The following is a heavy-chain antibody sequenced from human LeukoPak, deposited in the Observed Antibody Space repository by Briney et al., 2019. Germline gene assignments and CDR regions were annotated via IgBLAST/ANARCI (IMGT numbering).Heavy chain of an antibody. CDR3: ASPGRIVGAMYFDY. CDR2: IYYSGST. J-gene: IGHJ4*02. D-gene: IGHD1-26*01. CDR1: GGSISSGSYY. Sequence: SETLSLTCTVSGGSISSGSYYWGWIRQPPGKGLEWIGSIYYSGSTYYDPSLKSRVTISVDTSKNQFSLKLSSVTAADTAVYYCASPGRIVGAMYFDYWGQGTLVTVSS. V-gene: IGHV4-39*07.